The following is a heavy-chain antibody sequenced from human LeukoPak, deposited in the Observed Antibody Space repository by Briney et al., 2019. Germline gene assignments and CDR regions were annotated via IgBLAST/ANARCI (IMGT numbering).Heavy chain of an antibody. V-gene: IGHV3-23*01. Sequence: PGGSLRLSCAASGFTFSSYAMSWVRQAPGKGLEWVSAISGSGGSTYYADSVKGRFTISRDNSKNTLYLQMNSLRAEDTAVYYCATRGGNSGSYYRNDAFDIWGQGTMVTVSS. CDR3: ATRGGNSGSYYRNDAFDI. J-gene: IGHJ3*02. CDR2: ISGSGGST. CDR1: GFTFSSYA. D-gene: IGHD1-26*01.